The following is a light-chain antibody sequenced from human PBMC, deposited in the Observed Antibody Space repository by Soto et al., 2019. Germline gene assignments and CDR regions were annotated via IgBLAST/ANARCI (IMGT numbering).Light chain of an antibody. J-gene: IGKJ4*01. CDR1: QSLLHYNGNNY. CDR2: LGS. Sequence: DIVMTQSPLSLPVTPGEPSSISCRSSQSLLHYNGNNYLDWYLQKPGQSPQLLIYLGSNRASGVPDRFSGSGSGTDFTLKIRRVEAEDVGVYYCMQALQTRTFGGGTKVDIK. CDR3: MQALQTRT. V-gene: IGKV2-28*01.